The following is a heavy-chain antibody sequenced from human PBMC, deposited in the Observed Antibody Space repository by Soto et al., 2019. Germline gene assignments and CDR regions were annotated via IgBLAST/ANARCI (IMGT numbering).Heavy chain of an antibody. CDR1: GFTFSMYG. D-gene: IGHD2-21*01. V-gene: IGHV3-30*03. Sequence: QVQLVESGGGVVQPGSSLRLSCEASGFTFSMYGMHWVRQAPGKGLEWVGVIYSDGSHPYYGDSVKGRFTISRDNSNKMVYLQMAGLRLYDSALYSCARDRRVIPEADVAYWGQGLLVTVSS. CDR2: IYSDGSHP. CDR3: ARDRRVIPEADVAY. J-gene: IGHJ4*02.